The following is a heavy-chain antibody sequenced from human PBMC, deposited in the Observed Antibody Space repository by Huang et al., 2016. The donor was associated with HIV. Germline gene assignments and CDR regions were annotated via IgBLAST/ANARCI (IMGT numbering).Heavy chain of an antibody. CDR1: GFIFSDYW. V-gene: IGHV3-74*02. CDR3: VRAKEKGYDFWSGYRY. D-gene: IGHD3-3*01. J-gene: IGHJ4*01. Sequence: EVELAESGGGSVRPGQSLRLSCVGSGFIFSDYWMHWVRQIPGKGRRWVALIESDGSSTSYADSVKGRFTIYRDNAKNTVYLQMSSLRVDDTAVYYCVRAKEKGYDFWSGYRYWGQGVQVTVSS. CDR2: IESDGSST.